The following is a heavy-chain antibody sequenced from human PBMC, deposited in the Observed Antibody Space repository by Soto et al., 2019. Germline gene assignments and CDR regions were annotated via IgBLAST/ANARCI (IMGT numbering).Heavy chain of an antibody. V-gene: IGHV3-23*01. D-gene: IGHD3-22*01. CDR3: AKDAYYYDSSGYPPSY. CDR1: GFSFSSYG. Sequence: WLTLRRPCSAAGFSFSSYGSSRVPQAPGKGLEWAPAIRGRCGSTYYADTGNWRFTISRYHSTNTLCLHMNSLSAEDTAVYYCAKDAYYYDSSGYPPSYWGQGCLVAVSS. J-gene: IGHJ4*02. CDR2: IRGRCGST.